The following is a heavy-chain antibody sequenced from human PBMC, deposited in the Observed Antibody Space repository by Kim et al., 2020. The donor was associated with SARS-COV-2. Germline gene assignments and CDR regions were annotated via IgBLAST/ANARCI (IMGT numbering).Heavy chain of an antibody. CDR1: GFIFNSCW. V-gene: IGHV3-7*01. CDR3: SRIPGRSRYFDY. J-gene: IGHJ4*02. Sequence: GGSLRLSCTASGFIFNSCWMAWVRQAPGKGLEWVANIRQDGSEQFYVDSAKGRFTRYRDNAKNSLYLQMNSLRGEDTAVYYCSRIPGRSRYFDYWGQGSLVTVSP. CDR2: IRQDGSEQ. D-gene: IGHD2-2*02.